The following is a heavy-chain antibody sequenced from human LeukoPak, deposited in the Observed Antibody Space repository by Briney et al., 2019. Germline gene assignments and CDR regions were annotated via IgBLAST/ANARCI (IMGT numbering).Heavy chain of an antibody. Sequence: PSETLSLTCTVSGGSISSHYWSWIRQPPGKGLEWIGYIYYSGSTNYNPSLKSRVTISVDTSKNQFSLKLSSVTAADTAVYYCARDFRPPREKYYYYYYMDVWGKGTTVTVSS. CDR3: ARDFRPPREKYYYYYYMDV. J-gene: IGHJ6*03. CDR1: GGSISSHY. CDR2: IYYSGST. V-gene: IGHV4-59*11. D-gene: IGHD2/OR15-2a*01.